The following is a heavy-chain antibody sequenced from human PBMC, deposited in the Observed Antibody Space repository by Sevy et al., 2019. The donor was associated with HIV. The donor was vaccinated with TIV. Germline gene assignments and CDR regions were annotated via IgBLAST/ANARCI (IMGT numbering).Heavy chain of an antibody. D-gene: IGHD6-19*01. J-gene: IGHJ3*02. CDR2: ISWNSGSI. CDR1: GFTFDDYA. V-gene: IGHV3-9*01. Sequence: GGSLRLSCAASGFTFDDYAMHWVRQAPGKGLEWVSGISWNSGSIGYADSVKGRFTISRDNAKNSLYLQMNSLRAEDTDLYYCAKAKLSSGWYGPDAFDIWGQGTMVTVSS. CDR3: AKAKLSSGWYGPDAFDI.